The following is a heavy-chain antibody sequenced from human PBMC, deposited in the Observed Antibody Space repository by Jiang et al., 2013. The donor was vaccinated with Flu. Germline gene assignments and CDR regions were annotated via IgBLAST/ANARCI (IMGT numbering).Heavy chain of an antibody. D-gene: IGHD3-10*01. V-gene: IGHV2-70*02. J-gene: IGHJ4*02. CDR1: GFSLSTSGMC. CDR2: IDWDDDK. CDR3: ASYTRVSAGPPRC. Sequence: TQTLTLTCTFSGFSLSTSGMCVSWIRQPPGKALEWLARIDWDDDKYYSTSLKTRLTISVDKSKNQFSLKLSSVTAADTAVYYCASYTRVSAGPPRCWGQGTPVTVSS.